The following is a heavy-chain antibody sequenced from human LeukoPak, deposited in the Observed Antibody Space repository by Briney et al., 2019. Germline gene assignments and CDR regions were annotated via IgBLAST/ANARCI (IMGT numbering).Heavy chain of an antibody. D-gene: IGHD1-1*01. CDR1: GFTFSSYA. CDR3: AKELEPRANFDY. V-gene: IGHV3-23*01. J-gene: IGHJ4*02. Sequence: PGGSLRLSCAASGFTFSSYAMSWVRQAPGKGLEWVSAISGSGGSTYYADSVKGRFTISRDISKNTLYVQMNSLRADDTAVYYCAKELEPRANFDYWGQGTLVTVSS. CDR2: ISGSGGST.